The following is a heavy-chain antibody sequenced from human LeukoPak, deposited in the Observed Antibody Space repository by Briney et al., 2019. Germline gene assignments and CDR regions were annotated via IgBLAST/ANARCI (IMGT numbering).Heavy chain of an antibody. CDR3: AASYSSSSLIWFDP. V-gene: IGHV4-34*01. Sequence: SETLSLTCAVYGGSFSGYYWSWIRQPPGKGLEWMGEINHSGSTNYNPSLKSRVTISVDTSKNQFSLKLSSVTAADTAVYYCAASYSSSSLIWFDPWGQGTLVTVSS. J-gene: IGHJ5*02. CDR2: INHSGST. D-gene: IGHD6-6*01. CDR1: GGSFSGYY.